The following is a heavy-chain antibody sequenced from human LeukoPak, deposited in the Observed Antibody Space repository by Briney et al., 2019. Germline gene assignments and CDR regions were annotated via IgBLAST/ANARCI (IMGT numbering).Heavy chain of an antibody. CDR2: ITGSGGTT. D-gene: IGHD6-13*01. Sequence: GGSLRLSCAASAFTFSNYVMSWVRQAPGKGLEWVSSITGSGGTTYYADSVRGRFTISRDNSKNTLYLQMNSLRAEDTAVYYCARAPMEDSWYIHFDYWGQGTQVTVST. J-gene: IGHJ4*02. CDR1: AFTFSNYV. CDR3: ARAPMEDSWYIHFDY. V-gene: IGHV3-23*01.